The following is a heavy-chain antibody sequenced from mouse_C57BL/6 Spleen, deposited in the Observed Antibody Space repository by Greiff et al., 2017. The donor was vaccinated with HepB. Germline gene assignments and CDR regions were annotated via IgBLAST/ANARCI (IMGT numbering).Heavy chain of an antibody. CDR2: IWSGGST. J-gene: IGHJ4*01. Sequence: VQLQESGPGLVQPSQSLSITCTVSGFSLTSYGVHWVRQSPGKGLEWLGVIWSGGSTDYNAAFISRLSISKDNSKSQVFFKMNSLQADDTAIYYCARGYGSYYYAMDYWGQGTSVTVSS. D-gene: IGHD1-1*01. CDR3: ARGYGSYYYAMDY. V-gene: IGHV2-2*01. CDR1: GFSLTSYG.